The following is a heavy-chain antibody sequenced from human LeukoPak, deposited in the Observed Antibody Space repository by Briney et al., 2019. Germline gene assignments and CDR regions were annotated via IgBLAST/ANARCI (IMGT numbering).Heavy chain of an antibody. CDR3: AKDFRIGYSAHFDY. J-gene: IGHJ4*02. V-gene: IGHV3-23*01. Sequence: GGSLRLSCVGSGFTFRSHAMSWVRQAPEKGLEFVSGIYENGGTTYYADSVKGRFSISRDNSKNTLYLQMDSLRGEDTAVYHCAKDFRIGYSAHFDYWGQGALVTVSS. D-gene: IGHD2-21*01. CDR1: GFTFRSHA. CDR2: IYENGGTT.